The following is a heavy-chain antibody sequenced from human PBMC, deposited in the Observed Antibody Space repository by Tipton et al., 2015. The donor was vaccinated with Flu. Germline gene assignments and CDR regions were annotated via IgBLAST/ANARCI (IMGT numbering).Heavy chain of an antibody. V-gene: IGHV3-13*04. CDR2: ITPTGDT. CDR1: GFTFTSHD. D-gene: IGHD3-22*01. Sequence: SLRLSCAASGFTFTSHDIHWVRQPTGKRLEWVSAITPTGDTDYPGSVKGQFTVSRDNAKNSLSLQMNSLRAEDTAVYYCARENGDYYDSSGTFDYWGQGTLVTVSS. CDR3: ARENGDYYDSSGTFDY. J-gene: IGHJ4*02.